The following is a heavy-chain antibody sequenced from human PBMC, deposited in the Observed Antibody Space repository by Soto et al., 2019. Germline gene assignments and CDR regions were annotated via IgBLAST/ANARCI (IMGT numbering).Heavy chain of an antibody. CDR1: GGSISSGDYY. V-gene: IGHV4-30-4*01. D-gene: IGHD2-2*01. Sequence: QVQLQESGPGLVKPSQTLSLTCTVSGGSISSGDYYWNWIRQPPGKGLEWIGSIYYSGSTYYSPSRTSRVTRPVVTSKNQCSLKLSSVTAADTAVYYCVRGDPGACSSTSCSDAFDLLGRGTMVAVSS. CDR3: VRGDPGACSSTSCSDAFDL. CDR2: IYYSGST. J-gene: IGHJ3*01.